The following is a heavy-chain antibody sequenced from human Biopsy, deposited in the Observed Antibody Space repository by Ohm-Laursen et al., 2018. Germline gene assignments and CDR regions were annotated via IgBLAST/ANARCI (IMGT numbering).Heavy chain of an antibody. V-gene: IGHV1-18*01. Sequence: ASVKVSCKASGYNFNSYGISWVRQAPGQGLEWMGRISGYNGNTLYAQKFQHRVTMTRNTSISTAYMELSSLKSEDTAVYFCARADPPLFYYGSGSSNWFDPWGQGTLVTVSS. CDR3: ARADPPLFYYGSGSSNWFDP. D-gene: IGHD3-10*01. J-gene: IGHJ5*02. CDR1: GYNFNSYG. CDR2: ISGYNGNT.